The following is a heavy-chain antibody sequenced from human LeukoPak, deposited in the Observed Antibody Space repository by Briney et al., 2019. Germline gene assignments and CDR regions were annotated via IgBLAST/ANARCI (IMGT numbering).Heavy chain of an antibody. D-gene: IGHD5-18*01. CDR3: ARGAWLGYSYGYVSWFDP. CDR2: IIPIFGTA. J-gene: IGHJ5*02. Sequence: ASVKVSFKASGGTFSSYAISWVRQAPGQGLEWMGGIIPIFGTANYAQKFQGRVTITTDESTSTAYMELSSLRSEDTAVYYCARGAWLGYSYGYVSWFDPWGQGTLVTVSS. V-gene: IGHV1-69*05. CDR1: GGTFSSYA.